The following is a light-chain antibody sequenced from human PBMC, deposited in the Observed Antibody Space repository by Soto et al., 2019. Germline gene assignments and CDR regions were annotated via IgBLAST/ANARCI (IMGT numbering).Light chain of an antibody. J-gene: IGLJ3*02. Sequence: QSALTQPASVSGSPGQSITISCSGSGSDIGTYNFVSWYQHHPGRAPKLILSEVANRPSGVSDRFSGSKSGSLASLTISGLQADDEAVYYCSSYTNTGTLVVFGVGTKLTVL. V-gene: IGLV2-14*01. CDR2: EVA. CDR1: GSDIGTYNF. CDR3: SSYTNTGTLVV.